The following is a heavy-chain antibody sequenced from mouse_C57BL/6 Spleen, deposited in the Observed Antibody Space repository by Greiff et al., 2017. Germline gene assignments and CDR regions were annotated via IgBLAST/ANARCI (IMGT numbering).Heavy chain of an antibody. Sequence: QVQLKESGAELVKPGASVKISCKASGYAFSSYWMNWVKQRPGKGLEWIGQIYPGDGDTNYNGKFKGKATLTADKSSSTAYMQLSSLTSEDSAVYFCAGYDYLYYFDYWGQGTTLTVSS. D-gene: IGHD2-4*01. J-gene: IGHJ2*01. V-gene: IGHV1-80*01. CDR1: GYAFSSYW. CDR2: IYPGDGDT. CDR3: AGYDYLYYFDY.